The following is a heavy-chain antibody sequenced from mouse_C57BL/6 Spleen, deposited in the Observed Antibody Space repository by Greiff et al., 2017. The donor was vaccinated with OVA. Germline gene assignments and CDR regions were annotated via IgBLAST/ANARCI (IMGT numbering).Heavy chain of an antibody. J-gene: IGHJ4*01. CDR3: ARMGGVDYDYDAYAMDY. CDR1: GFSLSTFGLG. V-gene: IGHV8-8*01. Sequence: QVTLKESGPGILQPSQTLSLTCSFSGFSLSTFGLGVGWIRQPSGKGLEWLAHIWWDDDKYYNPALKSRLTISKDTSKNKVFLKSANVDTADTATYYWARMGGVDYDYDAYAMDYWGQGTSVTVSS. CDR2: IWWDDDK. D-gene: IGHD2-4*01.